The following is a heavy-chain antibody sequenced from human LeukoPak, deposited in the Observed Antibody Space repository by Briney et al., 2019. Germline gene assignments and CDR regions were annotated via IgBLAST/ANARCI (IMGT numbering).Heavy chain of an antibody. Sequence: GGSLRLSCAASGFTFGNSWVHWVRQAPGKGLVWVSLINADGTTATYADSVKGRFTISRDNSKNTLYLQMNSLRAEDTAVYYCAKVSRLGVNWFDPWGQGTLVTVSS. CDR3: AKVSRLGVNWFDP. J-gene: IGHJ5*02. V-gene: IGHV3-74*03. D-gene: IGHD2-8*02. CDR1: GFTFGNSW. CDR2: INADGTTA.